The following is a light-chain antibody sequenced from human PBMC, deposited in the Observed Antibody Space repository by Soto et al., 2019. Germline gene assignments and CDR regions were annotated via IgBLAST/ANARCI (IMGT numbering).Light chain of an antibody. CDR2: GAS. Sequence: EIVLTQSPGTLSLSPGERATLSCRASQSFSNKYLALYQQQPGQAPRLLIYGASNSATGIPDRFSGSGSGTDFTLTISSLEPEDFAVYYCQQDYNLPPKTFGQGTKVDI. J-gene: IGKJ1*01. CDR3: QQDYNLPPKT. CDR1: QSFSNKY. V-gene: IGKV3-20*01.